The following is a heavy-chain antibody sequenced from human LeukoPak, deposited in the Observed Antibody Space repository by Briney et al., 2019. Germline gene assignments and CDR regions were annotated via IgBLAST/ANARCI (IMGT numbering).Heavy chain of an antibody. D-gene: IGHD3-10*01. J-gene: IGHJ4*02. Sequence: SETLSLTCTVSGGSVSSGSYYWSWIRQPPGKGLEWIGYIYYSGSTNYNPSLTSRVTISVDTSKNQFSLKLSSVTAADTAVYYCARDTMVGALYYWGRGTLVTVSS. CDR2: IYYSGST. V-gene: IGHV4-61*01. CDR1: GGSVSSGSYY. CDR3: ARDTMVGALYY.